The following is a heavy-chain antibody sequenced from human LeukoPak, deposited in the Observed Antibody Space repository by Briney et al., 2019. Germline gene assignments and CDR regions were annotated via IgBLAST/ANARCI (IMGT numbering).Heavy chain of an antibody. CDR3: ARYDGGATADF. Sequence: GESLKISCKVSGYSLTNYWIAWVRQMPGKGLEWMGIVFPADSDTRYSPSFQGQVTISADKSFNTAYLQWNSLKASDTAIYYCARYDGGATADFWGQGTLVTVSS. J-gene: IGHJ4*02. CDR2: VFPADSDT. V-gene: IGHV5-51*01. D-gene: IGHD1-26*01. CDR1: GYSLTNYW.